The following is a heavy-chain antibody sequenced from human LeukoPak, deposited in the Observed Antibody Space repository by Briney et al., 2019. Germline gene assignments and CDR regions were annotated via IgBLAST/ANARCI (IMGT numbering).Heavy chain of an antibody. CDR1: GGSISSGGYY. CDR2: IYYSGST. Sequence: SETLSLTCTVSGGSISSGGYYWSWIRQPPGKGLEWIGSIYYSGSTYYNPSLKSRVTISVDTSKNQFSLKLSSVTAADTAVYYCARNHAAAGSQHWGQGTLVTVSS. D-gene: IGHD6-13*01. J-gene: IGHJ4*02. CDR3: ARNHAAAGSQH. V-gene: IGHV4-39*07.